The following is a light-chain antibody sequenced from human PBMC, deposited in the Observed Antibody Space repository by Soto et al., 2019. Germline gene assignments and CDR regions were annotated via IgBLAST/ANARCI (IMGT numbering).Light chain of an antibody. CDR2: KVS. V-gene: IGLV2-23*02. J-gene: IGLJ1*01. CDR3: CSYAGSNWGYV. CDR1: SSDIGSYHL. Sequence: QSALTQPASVSGSPGQSITISCTGTSSDIGSYHLVSWYQHHSGKAPKLIIYKVSQWPSGVSDRFSAPKSGSTASLTISGLQAEDEADYYCCSYAGSNWGYVFGTGTKVTVL.